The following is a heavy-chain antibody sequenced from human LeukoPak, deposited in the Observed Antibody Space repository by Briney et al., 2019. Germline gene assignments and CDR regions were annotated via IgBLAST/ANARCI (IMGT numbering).Heavy chain of an antibody. CDR3: ARVDSGYDSHFDY. V-gene: IGHV4-4*02. J-gene: IGHJ4*02. CDR1: SGSISSSNW. CDR2: IYHSGST. Sequence: SETLSLTCAVSSGSISSSNWWSWVRQPPGKGLEWIGEIYHSGSTNYNPSLKSRVTLSVDKSKNQFSLKLSSVTAADTAVYYCARVDSGYDSHFDYWGQGTLVTVSS. D-gene: IGHD5-12*01.